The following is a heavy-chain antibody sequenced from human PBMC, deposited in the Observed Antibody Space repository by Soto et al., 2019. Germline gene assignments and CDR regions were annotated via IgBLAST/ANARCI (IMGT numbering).Heavy chain of an antibody. CDR3: ASCMITFGGVNQWWFDP. J-gene: IGHJ5*02. CDR2: IYYSGST. CDR1: GGSISSSSYY. Sequence: SETLSLTCTVSGGSISSSSYYWGWLSQPPGKGLEWIGSIYYSGSTYYNPSLKSRVTISVDTSKNQFSLKLSSVTAADTAVYYYASCMITFGGVNQWWFDPWGQGTLVTVSS. D-gene: IGHD3-16*01. V-gene: IGHV4-39*01.